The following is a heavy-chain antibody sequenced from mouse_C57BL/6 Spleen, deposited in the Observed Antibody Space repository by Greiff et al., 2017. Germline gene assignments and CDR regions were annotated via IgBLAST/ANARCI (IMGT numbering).Heavy chain of an antibody. CDR1: GYTFTSYW. D-gene: IGHD6-5*01. Sequence: VQLQQSGTELVKPGASVKLSCKASGYTFTSYWMHWVKQRPGQGLEWIGNINPSNGGTNYNEKFKSKATLTVDKTSSTAYMQLSSLTSEDSAVYYCAREGAYYPWFAYWGQGTLVTVSA. J-gene: IGHJ3*01. V-gene: IGHV1-53*01. CDR3: AREGAYYPWFAY. CDR2: INPSNGGT.